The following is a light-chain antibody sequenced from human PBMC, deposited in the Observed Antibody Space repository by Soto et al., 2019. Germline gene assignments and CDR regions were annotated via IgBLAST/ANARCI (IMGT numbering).Light chain of an antibody. CDR3: QQSYDVPLT. CDR2: AAS. J-gene: IGKJ4*01. V-gene: IGKV1-39*01. Sequence: DLPMTQSPSSLSASVRDRVTITCRASQSISNYLNWYQQKPGKAPSVLIYAASSLKSGVPSRFSGSGSGTEFSLTISSLQPDDFATYYCQQSYDVPLTSGGGTKVEI. CDR1: QSISNY.